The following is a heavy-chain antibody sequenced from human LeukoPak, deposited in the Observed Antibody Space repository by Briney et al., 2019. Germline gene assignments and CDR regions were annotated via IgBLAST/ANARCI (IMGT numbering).Heavy chain of an antibody. CDR2: IYYSGST. J-gene: IGHJ4*02. Sequence: SETLSLTCTVSGGSISSSSYYWGWIRRPPGKGLEWIGSIYYSGSTYYNPSLKSRVTISVDTSKNQFSLKLSSVTAADTAVYYCARMGELLGLVSDYWGQGTLVTVSS. V-gene: IGHV4-39*01. D-gene: IGHD1-26*01. CDR1: GGSISSSSYY. CDR3: ARMGELLGLVSDY.